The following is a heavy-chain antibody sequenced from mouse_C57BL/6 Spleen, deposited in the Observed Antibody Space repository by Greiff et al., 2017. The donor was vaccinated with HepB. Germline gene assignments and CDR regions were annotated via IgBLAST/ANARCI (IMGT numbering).Heavy chain of an antibody. Sequence: QVQLQQPGAELVRPGSSVKLSCKASGYTFTSYWMHWVKQRPIQGLEWIGNIDPSDSETHYNQKFKDKATLTVDKSSSTAYMQLSSLTSEDSAVYYCARGDGNFNYAMDYWGQGTSVTVSS. D-gene: IGHD2-1*01. CDR3: ARGDGNFNYAMDY. J-gene: IGHJ4*01. CDR1: GYTFTSYW. V-gene: IGHV1-52*01. CDR2: IDPSDSET.